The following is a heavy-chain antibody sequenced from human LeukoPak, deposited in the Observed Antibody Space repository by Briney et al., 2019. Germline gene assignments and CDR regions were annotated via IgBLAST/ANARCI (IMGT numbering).Heavy chain of an antibody. CDR2: ISGSGGST. D-gene: IGHD5-12*01. V-gene: IGHV3-23*01. CDR3: AKSGYGYPTVTFDY. Sequence: GGSLRLSCAASGFTFSSYAMSWVRQAPGKGLDWVSAISGSGGSTYYADSVKGRFTISRDNSKNTLYLQMNSLRAEDTAVYYCAKSGYGYPTVTFDYWGQGTLVTVSS. CDR1: GFTFSSYA. J-gene: IGHJ4*02.